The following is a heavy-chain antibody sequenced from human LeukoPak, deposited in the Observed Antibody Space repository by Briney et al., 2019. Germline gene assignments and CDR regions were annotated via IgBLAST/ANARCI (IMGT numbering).Heavy chain of an antibody. CDR2: ISYDGSNK. CDR1: GFTFSSYG. D-gene: IGHD3-9*01. J-gene: IGHJ4*02. Sequence: PGRSLRLSCAASGFTFSSYGMHWVRQAPGKGLEWVAVISYDGSNKYYADSVKGRFTISRDNSKNTLYLQMNSLRAEDTAVYYCAKDPRAIRYFDWLSPPDYWGQGTLVTVSS. CDR3: AKDPRAIRYFDWLSPPDY. V-gene: IGHV3-30*18.